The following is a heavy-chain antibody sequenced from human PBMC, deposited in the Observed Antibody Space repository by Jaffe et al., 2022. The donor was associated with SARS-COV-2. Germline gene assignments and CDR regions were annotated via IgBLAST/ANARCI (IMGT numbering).Heavy chain of an antibody. J-gene: IGHJ5*02. CDR2: IYYSGGT. CDR1: GGSISSYY. CDR3: ARVTPHAQGWLDP. Sequence: QVQLQESGPGLVKPSETLSLTCTVSGGSISSYYWSWIRQPPGKGLEWIGYIYYSGGTNYNPSLKSRVTISVDTSKNQFSLKLSSVTAADTAVYYCARVTPHAQGWLDPWGQGTLVTVSS. V-gene: IGHV4-59*01.